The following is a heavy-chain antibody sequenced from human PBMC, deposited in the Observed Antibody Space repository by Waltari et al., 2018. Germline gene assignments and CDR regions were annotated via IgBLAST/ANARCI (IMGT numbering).Heavy chain of an antibody. CDR2: IHHSGRT. CDR3: AADRGNGLYFDY. D-gene: IGHD2-15*01. J-gene: IGHJ4*02. CDR1: GASLSSNYW. Sequence: QVQLQESGPGLVKPPGTLSITCAVSGASLSSNYWWSWVRQSPGKGLEWIGQIHHSGRTYSTPSLKSRITISVDKSKNQFSLNLSSVNDADTAVYYCAADRGNGLYFDYWGQGTLVTVSS. V-gene: IGHV4-4*03.